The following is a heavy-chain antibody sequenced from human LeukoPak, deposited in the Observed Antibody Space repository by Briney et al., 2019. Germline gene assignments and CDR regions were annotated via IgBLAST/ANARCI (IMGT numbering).Heavy chain of an antibody. CDR2: IYYSGST. D-gene: IGHD3-3*01. J-gene: IGHJ1*01. CDR3: ARPPLYYDFWSGPESAEYFQH. CDR1: GGSISSSSYY. V-gene: IGHV4-39*01. Sequence: SETLSLTXTVSGGSISSSSYYWGWIRQPPGKGLEWIGSIYYSGSTYYNPSLKSRVTISVDTSKNQFSLKLSSVTAADTAVYYCARPPLYYDFWSGPESAEYFQHWGQGTLVTVSS.